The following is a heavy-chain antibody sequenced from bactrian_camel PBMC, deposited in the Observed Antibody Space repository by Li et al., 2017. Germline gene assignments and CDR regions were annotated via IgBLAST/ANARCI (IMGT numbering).Heavy chain of an antibody. J-gene: IGHJ4*01. CDR1: GHDYTNC. CDR3: AADKHDPVGGYCGVLNTRLTY. CDR2: IYTGVGTT. V-gene: IGHV3S1*01. D-gene: IGHD1*01. Sequence: HVQLVESGGGSVQAGGSLTLSCSVSGHDYTNCMGWFREAPGREREGVAAIYTGVGTTYYTDSVKGRFTISQDNAKNTLYLQMNSLKPDDTAMYYCAADKHDPVGGYCGVLNTRLTYRGQGTQVTVS.